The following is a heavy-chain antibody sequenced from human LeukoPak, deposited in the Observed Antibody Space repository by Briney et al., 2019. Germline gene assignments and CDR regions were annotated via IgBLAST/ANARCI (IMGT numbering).Heavy chain of an antibody. D-gene: IGHD2-2*02. CDR3: ARRYCSSTSCYRDYYGMGV. J-gene: IGHJ6*02. CDR1: GYSFTSYW. V-gene: IGHV5-51*01. CDR2: IYPGDSDT. Sequence: GESLKISRKGSGYSFTSYWIGWVRQMPGKGLEWMGIIYPGDSDTRYSPSFQGQVTISADKSISTAYLQWSSLKASDTAMYYCARRYCSSTSCYRDYYGMGVWGQGTTVTVSS.